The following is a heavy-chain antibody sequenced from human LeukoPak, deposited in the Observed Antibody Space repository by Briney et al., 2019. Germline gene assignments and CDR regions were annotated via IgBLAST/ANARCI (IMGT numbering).Heavy chain of an antibody. D-gene: IGHD3-3*01. CDR2: IIPIFGTA. CDR3: ALRAYYDFWSGYQSHY. J-gene: IGHJ4*02. Sequence: PSVKVSCKASGGTFSSYAISWVRQAPGQGLEWMGGIIPIFGTANYAQKFQGRVTITADESTSTAYMELSSLRSEDTAVYYCALRAYYDFWSGYQSHYWGQGTLVTVSS. V-gene: IGHV1-69*13. CDR1: GGTFSSYA.